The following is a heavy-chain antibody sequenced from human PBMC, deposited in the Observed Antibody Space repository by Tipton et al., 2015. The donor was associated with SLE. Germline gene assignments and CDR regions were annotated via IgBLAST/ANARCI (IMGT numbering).Heavy chain of an antibody. CDR2: LYNSGYS. CDR1: GGSISTYY. D-gene: IGHD3-16*01. CDR3: ARGALDGGNDAFDL. Sequence: TLSLTCTVPGGSISTYYWTWIRQPPGRGLEWIGYLYNSGYSSYNPSLKSRVAMSADTSKNHFSLRLNSVTAADTAVYYCARGALDGGNDAFDLWGQGTMVTVSS. V-gene: IGHV4-59*07. J-gene: IGHJ3*01.